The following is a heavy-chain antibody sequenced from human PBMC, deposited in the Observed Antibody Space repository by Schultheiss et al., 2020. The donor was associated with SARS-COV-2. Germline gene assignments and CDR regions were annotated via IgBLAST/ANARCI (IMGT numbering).Heavy chain of an antibody. D-gene: IGHD3-16*02. V-gene: IGHV4-30-4*08. CDR3: ARAFWGSYPIDY. CDR2: IYYSGST. Sequence: SETLSLTCTVSGGSISSGGYYWSWIRQHPGKGLEWIGYIYYSGSTYYNPSLKSRVTISVDTSKNQFSLKLSSVTAADTAVYYCARAFWGSYPIDYWGQGTLVTVSS. CDR1: GGSISSGGYY. J-gene: IGHJ4*02.